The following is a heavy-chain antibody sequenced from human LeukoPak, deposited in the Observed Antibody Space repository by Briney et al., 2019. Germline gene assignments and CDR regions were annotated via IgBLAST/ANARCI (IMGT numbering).Heavy chain of an antibody. J-gene: IGHJ3*02. Sequence: VASVKVSCKASGYTFTGYYMHWVRQAPGQGLEWMGCINPNSGGTNYAQKFQGRVTMTRDTSISTAYMELSRLRSDDTAVYYCARAGTYCGFWSGSIRDAFDIWGQGTMVTVSS. CDR2: INPNSGGT. CDR3: ARAGTYCGFWSGSIRDAFDI. V-gene: IGHV1-2*02. CDR1: GYTFTGYY. D-gene: IGHD3-3*01.